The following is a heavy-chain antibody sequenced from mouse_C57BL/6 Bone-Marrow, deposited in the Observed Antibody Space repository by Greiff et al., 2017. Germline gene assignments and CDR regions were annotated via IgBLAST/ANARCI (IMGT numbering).Heavy chain of an antibody. Sequence: EVKLVESGGGLVKPGGSLKLSCAASGFTFSSYAMSWVRQTPEKRLEWVATISDGGSYTYYPDNVKGRFTISRDNAKNNLYLQMSHLKSEDTAMYYCARDITTVVAPFAYWGQGTLVTVSA. CDR1: GFTFSSYA. CDR3: ARDITTVVAPFAY. J-gene: IGHJ3*01. D-gene: IGHD1-1*01. V-gene: IGHV5-4*01. CDR2: ISDGGSYT.